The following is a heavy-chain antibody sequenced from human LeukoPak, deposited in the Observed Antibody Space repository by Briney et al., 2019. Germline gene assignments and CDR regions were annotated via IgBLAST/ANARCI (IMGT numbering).Heavy chain of an antibody. J-gene: IGHJ4*02. CDR2: IWFDGSNR. D-gene: IGHD2-15*01. Sequence: AGGSLRLSCAASGFTFSSYAMSWVRQAPGKGLDWVGVIWFDGSNRYYADSVKGRFTISRDNSKNTLYLQVNSVRAEDTAVYYCARDTSGYYDYWGQGALVTVSS. CDR3: ARDTSGYYDY. V-gene: IGHV3-33*08. CDR1: GFTFSSYA.